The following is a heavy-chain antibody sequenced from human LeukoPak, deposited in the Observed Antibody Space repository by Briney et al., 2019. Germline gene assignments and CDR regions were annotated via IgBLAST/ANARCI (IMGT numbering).Heavy chain of an antibody. Sequence: SETLSLTCTVSGGSISSYYWSWIRQPPGKGLEWIGYIYYSGSTNYNPSLKSRVTISVDTSKNQFSLKLSSVTAADTAVYYCARDEAYGSGSLGFDYWGQGTLVTVSS. J-gene: IGHJ4*02. V-gene: IGHV4-59*01. CDR3: ARDEAYGSGSLGFDY. CDR2: IYYSGST. CDR1: GGSISSYY. D-gene: IGHD3-10*01.